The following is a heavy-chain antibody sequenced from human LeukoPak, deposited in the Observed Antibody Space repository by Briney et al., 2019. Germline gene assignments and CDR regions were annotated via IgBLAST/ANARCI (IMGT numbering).Heavy chain of an antibody. J-gene: IGHJ5*02. D-gene: IGHD2-2*01. V-gene: IGHV1-24*01. CDR3: ATVIGQSSSPPSDWFDP. CDR2: FDPEDGET. Sequence: ASVKVSCKVSGYTLTELSMQWVRQAPGKGREWMGGFDPEDGETIYAQKFQGRVTMTEDTSTDTAYRELSSLRSEDTAVYYCATVIGQSSSPPSDWFDPWGQGTLVTVSS. CDR1: GYTLTELS.